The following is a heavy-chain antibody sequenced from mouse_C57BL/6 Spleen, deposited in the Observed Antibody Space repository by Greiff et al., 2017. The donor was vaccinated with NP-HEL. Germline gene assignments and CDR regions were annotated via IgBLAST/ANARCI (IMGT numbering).Heavy chain of an antibody. CDR3: ARDRVITTVVAEGYFDV. Sequence: QVQLQQSGAELARPGASVKLSCKASGYTFTSYGISWVKQRTGQGLEWIGEIYPRSGNTYYNEKFKGKATLTADKSSSTAYMELRSLTSEDSAVYFCARDRVITTVVAEGYFDVWGTGTTVTVSS. J-gene: IGHJ1*03. D-gene: IGHD1-1*01. CDR2: IYPRSGNT. CDR1: GYTFTSYG. V-gene: IGHV1-81*01.